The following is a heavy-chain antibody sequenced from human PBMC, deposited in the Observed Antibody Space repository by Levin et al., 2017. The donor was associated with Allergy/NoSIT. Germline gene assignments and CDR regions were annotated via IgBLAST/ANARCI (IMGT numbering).Heavy chain of an antibody. CDR2: ISSDGGDI. D-gene: IGHD2-15*01. J-gene: IGHJ4*02. Sequence: GESLKISCAASGFTFSSYAMHWVRQAPGKGLEWVAFISSDGGDIFYVDSVKGRFTISRDNSRDTLYLQINSLRAEDTAVYFCAKDLTNTGYCGGGSCYRLDYWGQGTLVTVSS. V-gene: IGHV3-30*18. CDR1: GFTFSSYA. CDR3: AKDLTNTGYCGGGSCYRLDY.